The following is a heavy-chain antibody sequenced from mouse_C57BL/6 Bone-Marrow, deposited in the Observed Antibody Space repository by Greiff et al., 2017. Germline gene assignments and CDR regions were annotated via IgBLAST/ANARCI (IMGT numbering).Heavy chain of an antibody. Sequence: EVQLQESVAELVRPGASVKLSCTASGFNIKNTSMHWVKQRPEQGLEWIGRIDPANGNTKYAPKFQGQATITADTSSNTAYLQLSSLTSEDTAIYSCARAGREFAVWGKGTTVTVSA. J-gene: IGHJ1*03. D-gene: IGHD4-1*01. CDR2: IDPANGNT. V-gene: IGHV14-3*01. CDR1: GFNIKNTS. CDR3: ARAGREFAV.